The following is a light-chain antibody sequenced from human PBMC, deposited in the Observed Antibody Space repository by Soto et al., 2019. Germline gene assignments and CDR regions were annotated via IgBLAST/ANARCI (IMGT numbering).Light chain of an antibody. J-gene: IGLJ2*01. V-gene: IGLV2-14*01. Sequence: QSVLTQPASVSGSPGQSITISCTGANSDIGDWNYVSWYQQSPGKAPKLIIYEVNYRPSGVSYRFSGSKSGNTASLTISGLQAEDEADYYCCSYAGSYTYVVFGGGTKLTVL. CDR2: EVN. CDR1: NSDIGDWNY. CDR3: CSYAGSYTYVV.